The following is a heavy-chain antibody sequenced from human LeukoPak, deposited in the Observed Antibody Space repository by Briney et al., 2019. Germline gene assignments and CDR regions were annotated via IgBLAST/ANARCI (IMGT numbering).Heavy chain of an antibody. V-gene: IGHV3-49*04. CDR1: GFTFGDYA. D-gene: IGHD4-23*01. J-gene: IGHJ2*01. CDR3: TRDLVFYGGKSSVVWYFDL. Sequence: GGSLRLSCTASGFTFGDYAMSWVRQAPGKGLEWVGFIRSKAYGGTTEYAASVKGRFTISRDDSKSIAYLQMNSLKTEDTAVYYCTRDLVFYGGKSSVVWYFDLWGRGTLVIVSS. CDR2: IRSKAYGGTT.